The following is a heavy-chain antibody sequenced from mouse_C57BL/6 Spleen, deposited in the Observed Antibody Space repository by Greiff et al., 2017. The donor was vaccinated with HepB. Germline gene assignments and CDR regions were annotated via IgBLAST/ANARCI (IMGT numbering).Heavy chain of an antibody. CDR3: ARDDYYGSSWPLY. J-gene: IGHJ4*01. D-gene: IGHD1-1*01. CDR1: GYTFTSYW. CDR2: IYPGSGST. V-gene: IGHV1-55*01. Sequence: VQLQQPGAELVKPGASVKMSCKASGYTFTSYWITWVKQRPGQGLEWIGDIYPGSGSTNYNEKFKSKATLTVDTSSSTAYMQLSSLTSEDSAVYYCARDDYYGSSWPLYWGQGTSVTVSS.